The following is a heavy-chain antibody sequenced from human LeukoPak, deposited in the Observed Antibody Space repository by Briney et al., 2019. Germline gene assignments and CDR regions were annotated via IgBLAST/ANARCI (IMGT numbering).Heavy chain of an antibody. CDR2: IYPGDSDT. J-gene: IGHJ6*03. Sequence: GESLKISCKGSGYTFTSYWIGWVRQMPGKGLEWMGIIYPGDSDTRYSPSFQGQVTISADKSISTAYLQWNSLKASDTAIYYCARRSSGWYRGNFYYYMDVWGKGTTVTVSS. V-gene: IGHV5-51*01. CDR1: GYTFTSYW. D-gene: IGHD6-13*01. CDR3: ARRSSGWYRGNFYYYMDV.